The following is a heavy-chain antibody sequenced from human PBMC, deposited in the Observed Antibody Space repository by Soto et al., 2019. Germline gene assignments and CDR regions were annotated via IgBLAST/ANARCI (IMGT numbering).Heavy chain of an antibody. CDR1: GGTFSNYA. J-gene: IGHJ6*02. Sequence: GASVKVSCEASGGTFSNYAITCVRQAPGQGLEWLGWISPYNDDTKYAQRLQGRVTMTTDTSTRTAYMDIRGLRSDDTAIYYCARGGYYDSSGARNYHYYGMDVWGQGTTVTVSS. D-gene: IGHD3-22*01. V-gene: IGHV1-18*04. CDR2: ISPYNDDT. CDR3: ARGGYYDSSGARNYHYYGMDV.